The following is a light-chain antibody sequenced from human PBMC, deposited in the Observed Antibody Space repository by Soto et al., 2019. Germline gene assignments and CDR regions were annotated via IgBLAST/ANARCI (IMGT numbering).Light chain of an antibody. Sequence: QSVLTQPRSVSGSPGQSVTISYTGTSSDVGGYNYVSWYQQHPGKAPKLMIYDVSKRPSGVPDRFSGSKSGNTASLTISGLQSEDKADYYCCSYAGSYTWVFGTGTKVTVL. CDR2: DVS. CDR3: CSYAGSYTWV. J-gene: IGLJ1*01. V-gene: IGLV2-11*01. CDR1: SSDVGGYNY.